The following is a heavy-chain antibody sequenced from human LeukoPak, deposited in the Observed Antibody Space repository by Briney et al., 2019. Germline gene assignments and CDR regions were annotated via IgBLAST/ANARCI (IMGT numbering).Heavy chain of an antibody. J-gene: IGHJ4*02. CDR1: GGTFSSYA. CDR3: ARTDYDFWSGYYPLLFY. D-gene: IGHD3-3*01. CDR2: IIPIFGTA. V-gene: IGHV1-69*13. Sequence: SVKASCKASGGTFSSYAISWVRQAPGQGLEWMGGIIPIFGTANYAQKFQGRVTITADESTSTAYMELSSLRSEDTAVYYCARTDYDFWSGYYPLLFYWGQGTLVTVSS.